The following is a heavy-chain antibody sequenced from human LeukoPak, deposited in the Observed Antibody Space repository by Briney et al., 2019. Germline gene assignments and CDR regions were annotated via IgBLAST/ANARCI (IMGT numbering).Heavy chain of an antibody. CDR3: ATTKRGCSGGSCQYYYFDY. J-gene: IGHJ4*02. Sequence: SETLSLTCTVSGGSITSNSYYWGWIRQPPGKGLEWIGSITYSGSTYYNPSLKRRVTISIDTSKNQFSLKLSSVTAADTAVYYCATTKRGCSGGSCQYYYFDYWGQGTLVTVSS. D-gene: IGHD2-15*01. CDR2: ITYSGST. V-gene: IGHV4-39*07. CDR1: GGSITSNSYY.